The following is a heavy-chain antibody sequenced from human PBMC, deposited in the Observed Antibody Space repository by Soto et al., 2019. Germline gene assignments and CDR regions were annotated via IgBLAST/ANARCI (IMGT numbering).Heavy chain of an antibody. J-gene: IGHJ4*02. V-gene: IGHV1-69*13. CDR1: GGTFSSYA. Sequence: GASVKVSCKASGGTFSSYAISWVRQAPGQGLEWMGGIIPIFGTANYAQKFQGRVTITADESTSTAYMELSSLRSEDTAVYYCAREREAASIAAAMGGFDYWGQGTLVTVSS. D-gene: IGHD6-13*01. CDR3: AREREAASIAAAMGGFDY. CDR2: IIPIFGTA.